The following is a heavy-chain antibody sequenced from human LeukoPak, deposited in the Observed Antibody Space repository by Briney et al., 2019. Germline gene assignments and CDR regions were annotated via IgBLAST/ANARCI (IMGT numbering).Heavy chain of an antibody. J-gene: IGHJ4*02. CDR2: ISWNSGSI. V-gene: IGHV3-9*01. Sequence: GGSLRLSCAASGFTFDDYAMHWVRQAPGKGLEWVSGISWNSGSIGYADSVKGRFTISRDNAKNSLYLQMNSLRAEDTALYYCAKNPVRGYYFDYWGQGTLVTVSS. CDR1: GFTFDDYA. CDR3: AKNPVRGYYFDY. D-gene: IGHD3-10*01.